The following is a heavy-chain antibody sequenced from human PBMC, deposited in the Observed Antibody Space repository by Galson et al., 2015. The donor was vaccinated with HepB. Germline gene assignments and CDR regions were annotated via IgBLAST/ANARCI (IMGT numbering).Heavy chain of an antibody. J-gene: IGHJ4*02. CDR2: IKYDGNEK. CDR3: ATRNSFDF. CDR1: GFTITGHW. V-gene: IGHV3-7*03. Sequence: SLRLSCAVSGFTITGHWMSWVRQAPGKGLEWVANIKYDGNEKSYVDSVKGRFTISRDNAKNSLYLQMNSLRDDDTAVYCCATRNSFDFWGQGTLVTVSA. D-gene: IGHD4-23*01.